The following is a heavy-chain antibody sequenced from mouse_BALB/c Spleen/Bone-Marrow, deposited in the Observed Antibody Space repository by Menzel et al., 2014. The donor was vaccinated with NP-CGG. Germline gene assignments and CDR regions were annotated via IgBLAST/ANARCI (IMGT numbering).Heavy chain of an antibody. D-gene: IGHD1-1*01. CDR1: GFDFSRYW. CDR2: INPDSSTI. J-gene: IGHJ3*01. Sequence: EVQLQESGGGLVQPGGSLKLSCAASGFDFSRYWMSWVRQAPGKGLGWIGEINPDSSTINYTPSLKDKFIISRDNAKNTLYLQMSKVRSEDTALYYCARLSYYGRFAYWGQGTLVTVSA. V-gene: IGHV4-1*02. CDR3: ARLSYYGRFAY.